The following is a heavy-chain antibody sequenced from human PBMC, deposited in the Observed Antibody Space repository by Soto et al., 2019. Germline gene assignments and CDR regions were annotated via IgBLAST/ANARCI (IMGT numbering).Heavy chain of an antibody. CDR1: GFSLRSYS. CDR2: ISSSSNNI. Sequence: PGGSLRLSCAASGFSLRSYSMNWVRQAPGKGLEWVSSISSSSNNIYYADSVKGRFTISRDNAKNSLFLQVNSLRDEDTAIYYCARDRLRGYDNSGFYSWGQGTLVTVSS. J-gene: IGHJ4*02. D-gene: IGHD3-22*01. CDR3: ARDRLRGYDNSGFYS. V-gene: IGHV3-21*04.